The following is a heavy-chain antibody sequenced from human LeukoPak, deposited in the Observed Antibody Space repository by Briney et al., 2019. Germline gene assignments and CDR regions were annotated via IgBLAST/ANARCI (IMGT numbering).Heavy chain of an antibody. CDR3: ARDYYDSSGYYVKVFDY. D-gene: IGHD3-22*01. CDR1: GDSVSSSSAA. V-gene: IGHV6-1*01. Sequence: SQTLSLTCAISGDSVSSSSAAWNWIRQSPSRGLEWLGRTYYRSKWYNDYAVSVKSRITINPDTSKNQFSLQLNSVTPEDTAVYYCARDYYDSSGYYVKVFDYWGQGTLVTVSS. J-gene: IGHJ4*02. CDR2: TYYRSKWYN.